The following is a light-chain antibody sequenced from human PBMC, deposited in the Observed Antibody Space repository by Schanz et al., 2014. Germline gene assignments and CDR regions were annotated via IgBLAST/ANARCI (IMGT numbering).Light chain of an antibody. CDR3: QQLNSHPPT. CDR2: TAS. J-gene: IGKJ3*01. CDR1: QAISSY. Sequence: IQLTQSPSSLSASVRDRVTITCRASQAISSYLVWYQQKPGKAPKLLIYTASTLQSGVPSRFSGSGSGTDFTLTISSLQPEDFATYYCQQLNSHPPTFGPGTKVDFK. V-gene: IGKV1-9*01.